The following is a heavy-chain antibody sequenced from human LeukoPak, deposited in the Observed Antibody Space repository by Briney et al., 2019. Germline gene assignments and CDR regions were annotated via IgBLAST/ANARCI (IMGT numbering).Heavy chain of an antibody. Sequence: GGSLRLSCAAPGFTFSSYAMSWVRQAPGKGLEWVSAISGSGGSTYYADSVKGRFTISRDNSKNTLYLQMNSLRAEDTAVYYCATSGIAVAGTRYYFDYWGQGTLVTVSS. D-gene: IGHD6-19*01. J-gene: IGHJ4*02. CDR2: ISGSGGST. CDR3: ATSGIAVAGTRYYFDY. CDR1: GFTFSSYA. V-gene: IGHV3-23*01.